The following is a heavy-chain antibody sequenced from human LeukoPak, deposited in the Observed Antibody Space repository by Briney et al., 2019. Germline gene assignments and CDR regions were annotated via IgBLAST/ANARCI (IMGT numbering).Heavy chain of an antibody. CDR1: GFTFTTYA. V-gene: IGHV3-23*01. CDR3: AKERPDFWSGSQYYGMDV. J-gene: IGHJ6*02. CDR2: ISGSGGST. D-gene: IGHD3-3*01. Sequence: PGGSLTLSCAASGFTFTTYAMSWVRQAPGKGLEWVSAISGSGGSTYYADSVKGRFTISRDNSKNTLYLQMNSLRAEDTAVYYCAKERPDFWSGSQYYGMDVWGQGTTVTVSS.